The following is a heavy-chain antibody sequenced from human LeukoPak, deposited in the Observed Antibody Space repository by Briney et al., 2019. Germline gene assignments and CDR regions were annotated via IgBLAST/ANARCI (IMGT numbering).Heavy chain of an antibody. V-gene: IGHV5-51*01. CDR1: GYSFASYW. J-gene: IGHJ4*02. CDR2: IYPGDSDT. CDR3: ARLGGLTGLNYSDY. D-gene: IGHD3-10*01. Sequence: GESLKISCRGSGYSFASYWIAWVRQMPGKGLEWMGIIYPGDSDTRYSPSFQGQVTISADKSITAAYLQWSSLKASDTAMYYCARLGGLTGLNYSDYWGQGTLVTVSS.